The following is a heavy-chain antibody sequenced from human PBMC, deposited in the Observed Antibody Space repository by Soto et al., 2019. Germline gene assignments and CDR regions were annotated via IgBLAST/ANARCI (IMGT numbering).Heavy chain of an antibody. V-gene: IGHV4-4*02. D-gene: IGHD6-19*01. CDR2: ISHSGST. CDR1: GDSISSSNW. Sequence: SETLSLTCAVSGDSISSSNWWNWVRQPPGKGLEWIGEISHSGSTNYNPSLKSRVTLSVDKSKNHLSLKLDSVIAADTAVYYCAKGVPGIAVAGTGYFQHWGQGTLVTVSS. J-gene: IGHJ1*01. CDR3: AKGVPGIAVAGTGYFQH.